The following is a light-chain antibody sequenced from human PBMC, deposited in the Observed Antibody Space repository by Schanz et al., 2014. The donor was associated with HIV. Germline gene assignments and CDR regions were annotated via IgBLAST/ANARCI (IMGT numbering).Light chain of an antibody. V-gene: IGLV1-40*01. Sequence: QSVLTQPPSVSGAPGQRVTISCAGSSSNIGAGYDVHWYHHLPGSAPKLLISGNNNRPSGVPDRFSGSKSGTSASLAISGLQAEDEADYFCQSFDSSLNGVVFGGGTKLTVL. CDR1: SSNIGAGYD. CDR3: QSFDSSLNGVV. CDR2: GNN. J-gene: IGLJ3*02.